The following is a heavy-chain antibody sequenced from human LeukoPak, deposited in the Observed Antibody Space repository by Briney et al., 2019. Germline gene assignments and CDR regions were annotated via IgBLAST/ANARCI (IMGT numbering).Heavy chain of an antibody. CDR2: IYSGGST. J-gene: IGHJ4*02. V-gene: IGHV3-66*04. D-gene: IGHD1-14*01. CDR3: ARHRAAQEPDPFDY. Sequence: GGSLRLSCAASGFTFSRNSMNWVRQAPGKGLEWVSVIYSGGSTYYADSVKGRFTISRDNSKNTLYLQMNSLRAEDTAVYYCARHRAAQEPDPFDYWGQGTLVTVSS. CDR1: GFTFSRNS.